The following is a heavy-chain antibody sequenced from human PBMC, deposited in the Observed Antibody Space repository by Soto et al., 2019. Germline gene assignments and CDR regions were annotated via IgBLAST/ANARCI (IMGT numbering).Heavy chain of an antibody. V-gene: IGHV1-69*06. D-gene: IGHD5-18*01. J-gene: IGHJ6*02. Sequence: GASVKVSCKASGGTFSSYAISWVRQAPGQGLEWMGGIIPIFGTANYAQKFQGRVTITADKSTSTAYMELSSLRSEDTAVYYCARARQRDTGRGLDVWGQGTTVTVSS. CDR2: IIPIFGTA. CDR1: GGTFSSYA. CDR3: ARARQRDTGRGLDV.